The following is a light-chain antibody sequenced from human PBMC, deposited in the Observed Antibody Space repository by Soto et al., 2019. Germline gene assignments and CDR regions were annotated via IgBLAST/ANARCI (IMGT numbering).Light chain of an antibody. V-gene: IGKV1-39*01. CDR3: QQSYSTPLT. CDR1: QSISSY. CDR2: AAS. J-gene: IGKJ3*01. Sequence: DIPMTQSPSSLSASVGDRVTITCRASQSISSYLNWYQQKPGKAPKLLIYAASSLQSGVPSRFSGSGSGKDFTLTISSLQPEDFATYYCQQSYSTPLTFGPGTKVDIK.